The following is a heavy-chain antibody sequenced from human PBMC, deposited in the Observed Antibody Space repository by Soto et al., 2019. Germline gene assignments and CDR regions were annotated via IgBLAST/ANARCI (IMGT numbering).Heavy chain of an antibody. CDR2: IYHSGST. D-gene: IGHD2-15*01. Sequence: SETLSLTCAVSGGSISSGGYSWSWIRQPPGKGLEWIGYIYHSGSTYYNPSLKSRVTISVDKSKNQFSLKLSSVTAADTAVYYCARGLGYCSGGSCYPNCFDPWGQGTLVTVSS. CDR1: GGSISSGGYS. CDR3: ARGLGYCSGGSCYPNCFDP. V-gene: IGHV4-30-2*01. J-gene: IGHJ5*02.